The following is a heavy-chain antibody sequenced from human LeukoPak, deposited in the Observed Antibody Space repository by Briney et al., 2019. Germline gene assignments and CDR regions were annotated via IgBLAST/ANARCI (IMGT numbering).Heavy chain of an antibody. J-gene: IGHJ4*02. D-gene: IGHD4-17*01. Sequence: GASVKVSCKASGYTFTSYGFSWVRQAPGQGLEWMGWISGYNGNTKYAQKPQGRVTLTTDTSTSTGYMELRSLRSDDTAVYYCARDNIHGDPDFDYWGQGTLVTVSS. CDR2: ISGYNGNT. V-gene: IGHV1-18*01. CDR1: GYTFTSYG. CDR3: ARDNIHGDPDFDY.